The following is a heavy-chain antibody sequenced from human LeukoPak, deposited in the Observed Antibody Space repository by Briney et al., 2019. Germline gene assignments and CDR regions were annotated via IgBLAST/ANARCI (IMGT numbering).Heavy chain of an antibody. V-gene: IGHV1-69*05. J-gene: IGHJ6*03. Sequence: ASVKVSCKASGYTFTSYAMNWVRQAPGQGLEWMGGIIPIFGTANYAQKFQERVTITRDMSTSTAYMELSSLRSEDTAVYYCARGLRYCSGGSCYFSPPYYYYMDVWGKGTTVTISS. CDR3: ARGLRYCSGGSCYFSPPYYYYMDV. CDR1: GYTFTSYA. CDR2: IIPIFGTA. D-gene: IGHD2-15*01.